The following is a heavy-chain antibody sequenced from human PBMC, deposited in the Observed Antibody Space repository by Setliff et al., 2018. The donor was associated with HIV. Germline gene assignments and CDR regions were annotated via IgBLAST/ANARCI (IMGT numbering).Heavy chain of an antibody. V-gene: IGHV4-39*01. J-gene: IGHJ4*02. CDR1: GGSISSTNYF. CDR3: ARHSGLGGYYSPFDY. CDR2: IYYHGST. D-gene: IGHD3-22*01. Sequence: PSETLSLTCTVSGGSISSTNYFWGWIRQPPGKGLEWIGTIYYHGSTYYNPSLKSRVTISVDTSKNQFSLKLSSVTAADTTVYYCARHSGLGGYYSPFDYWGPGTLVTVSS.